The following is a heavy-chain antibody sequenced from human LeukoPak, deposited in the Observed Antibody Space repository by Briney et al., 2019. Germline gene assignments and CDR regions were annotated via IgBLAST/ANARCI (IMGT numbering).Heavy chain of an antibody. CDR1: GGPISSSNW. CDR3: ARDGDGYNSPFDY. CDR2: IYHSGST. Sequence: SETLSLTCAVSGGPISSSNWWSWVRQPPGKGLEWIGEIYHSGSTNYNPSLKSRVTISVDKSKNQFSLKLSSVTAADTAVYYCARDGDGYNSPFDYWGQGTLVTVSS. D-gene: IGHD5-24*01. J-gene: IGHJ4*02. V-gene: IGHV4-4*02.